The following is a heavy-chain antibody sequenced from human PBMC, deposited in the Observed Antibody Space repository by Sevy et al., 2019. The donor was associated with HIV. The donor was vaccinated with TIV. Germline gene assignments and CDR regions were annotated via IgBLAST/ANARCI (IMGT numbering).Heavy chain of an antibody. CDR1: GFTFSTST. V-gene: IGHV3-21*01. D-gene: IGHD2-15*01. CDR2: MTSSGSYL. J-gene: IGHJ4*02. Sequence: GGSLRLSCAASGFTFSTSTMNSVRQATGKGLEWVSLMTSSGSYLLYADSVKGRFTISRDNAKNSVFLQMNSLRVEDTAVYYCVRDGWNYWGQGTLVTVSS. CDR3: VRDGWNY.